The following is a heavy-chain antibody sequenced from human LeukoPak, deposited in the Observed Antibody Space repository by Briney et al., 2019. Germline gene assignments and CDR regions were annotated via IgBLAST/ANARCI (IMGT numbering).Heavy chain of an antibody. Sequence: GGSLRLSCAASGLTFSSYGMHWVRQAPGKGLEWVAVIWYDGSNKYYADSVKGRFTISRDNSKNTLYLQMNSLRDEDTAVYYCAISVAGPYYFDYWGQGTLVTVSS. CDR1: GLTFSSYG. CDR2: IWYDGSNK. J-gene: IGHJ4*02. CDR3: AISVAGPYYFDY. D-gene: IGHD6-19*01. V-gene: IGHV3-33*01.